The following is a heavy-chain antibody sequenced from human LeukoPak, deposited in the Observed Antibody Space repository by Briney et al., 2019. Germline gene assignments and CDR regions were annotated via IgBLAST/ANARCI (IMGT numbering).Heavy chain of an antibody. CDR2: ISYDGSNK. Sequence: PGGSLRLSCAASGFTFSSYGMHWVHQAPGKGLEWVAVISYDGSNKYYADSVKGRFTISRDNSKNTLYLQMNSLRAEDTAVYYCAKEEVLDYYDSSGYYPLYYFDYWGQGTLVTVSS. J-gene: IGHJ4*02. D-gene: IGHD3-22*01. CDR3: AKEEVLDYYDSSGYYPLYYFDY. V-gene: IGHV3-30*18. CDR1: GFTFSSYG.